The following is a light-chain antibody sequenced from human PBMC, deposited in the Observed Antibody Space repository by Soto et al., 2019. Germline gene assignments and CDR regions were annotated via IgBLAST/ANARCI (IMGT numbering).Light chain of an antibody. CDR2: DAS. J-gene: IGKJ1*01. Sequence: EIVLTQSPATLSLSPGERATLSCRASQSVSGYLAWYQQKPGLAPRLLIYDASSRATGIPDRFSGSGSGTDFTLTISRLEPEDFAVYYCQQYGSSPRTFGQGTKVDIK. CDR3: QQYGSSPRT. V-gene: IGKV3D-20*01. CDR1: QSVSGY.